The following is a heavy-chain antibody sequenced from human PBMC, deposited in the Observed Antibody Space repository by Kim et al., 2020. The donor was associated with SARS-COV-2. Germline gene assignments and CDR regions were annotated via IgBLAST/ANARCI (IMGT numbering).Heavy chain of an antibody. CDR1: GGSFSGYY. Sequence: SETLSLTCAVYGGSFSGYYWNWIRRPPGGGLEWIGAIWHSGTANYNPSLKSRVTTPLKTSKNQFSLKLTSVTAADTAVYFFARSLYHPPTGTWVRFDPWG. V-gene: IGHV4-34*01. D-gene: IGHD2-2*01. J-gene: IGHJ5*02. CDR2: IWHSGTA. CDR3: ARSLYHPPTGTWVRFDP.